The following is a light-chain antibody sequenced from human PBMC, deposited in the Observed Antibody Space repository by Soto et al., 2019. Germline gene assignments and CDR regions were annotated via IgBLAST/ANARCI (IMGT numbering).Light chain of an antibody. CDR3: QSYDRSLSGYV. V-gene: IGLV1-40*01. CDR2: GNS. CDR1: SSNIGAAYD. J-gene: IGLJ1*01. Sequence: QSVVTQPPSVSGAPGQRVTISCTGSSSNIGAAYDVHWYQQFPGTAPKIIIYGNSNRPSGVPDRFSGSESGTSASLDITGLQAEDEADYYCQSYDRSLSGYVFGTGTKLTVL.